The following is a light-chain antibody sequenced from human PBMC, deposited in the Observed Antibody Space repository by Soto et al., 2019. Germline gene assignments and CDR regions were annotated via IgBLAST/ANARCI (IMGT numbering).Light chain of an antibody. Sequence: QSALTQPASVTGSTGESITISCTRTSSDVGGYNYVSWLQQHPGKVPKLIIYDLSSRPSVVSNRFSGSKSGNTASLTISGLQAEDEADYYCTSYTRSNTHVFGGGTKVTV. CDR1: SSDVGGYNY. J-gene: IGLJ1*01. CDR3: TSYTRSNTHV. CDR2: DLS. V-gene: IGLV2-14*01.